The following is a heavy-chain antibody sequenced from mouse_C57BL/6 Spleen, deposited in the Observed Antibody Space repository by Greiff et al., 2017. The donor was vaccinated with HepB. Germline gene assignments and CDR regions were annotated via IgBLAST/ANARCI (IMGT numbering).Heavy chain of an antibody. Sequence: VQLKESGPELVKPGASVKISCKASGYSFTDYNMNWVKQSNGKSLEWIGVINPNYGTTSYNQKFKGKATLTVDQSSSTAYMQLNSLTSEDSAVYYCAKTAQANYAMDYWGQGTSVTVSS. V-gene: IGHV1-39*01. J-gene: IGHJ4*01. CDR1: GYSFTDYN. CDR2: INPNYGTT. D-gene: IGHD3-2*02. CDR3: AKTAQANYAMDY.